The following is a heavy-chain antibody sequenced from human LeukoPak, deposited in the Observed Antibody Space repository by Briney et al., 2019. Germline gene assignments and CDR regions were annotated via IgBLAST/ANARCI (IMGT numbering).Heavy chain of an antibody. Sequence: PSETLSLTCGVSGGSITSTNWWSWVRQPPGQGLESIGEVSLSGLTNYNPSLSSRVIMALDTSKNHLSLHLTSVTAADTAVYYCSRENGAFSPFGYWGQGYLVTVLS. V-gene: IGHV4-4*02. CDR2: VSLSGLT. D-gene: IGHD2-8*01. CDR1: GGSITSTNW. J-gene: IGHJ4*02. CDR3: SRENGAFSPFGY.